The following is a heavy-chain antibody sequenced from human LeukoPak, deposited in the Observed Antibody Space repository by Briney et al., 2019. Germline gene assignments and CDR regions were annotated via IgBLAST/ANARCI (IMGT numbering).Heavy chain of an antibody. CDR2: ISYDGSNK. CDR3: AKDPY. V-gene: IGHV3-30*18. J-gene: IGHJ4*02. CDR1: GFTFSSYG. Sequence: GGPLRLSCAASGFTFSSYGMHWVRQAPGKGLEWVAVISYDGSNKYYADSVKGRFTISRDNSKNTLYLQMNSLRAEDTAVYYCAKDPYWGQGTLVTVSS.